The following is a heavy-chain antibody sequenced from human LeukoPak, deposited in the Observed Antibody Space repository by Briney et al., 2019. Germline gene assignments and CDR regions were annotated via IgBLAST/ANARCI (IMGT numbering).Heavy chain of an antibody. Sequence: SETLSLTCIVSGVYIDTNSHYWGWIRQPPGKGLEWIGSIYYSGSTYCNPSLKSRVTIFVDTSKNQFSLKLRSVTAADTAVYYCANRWRGFLDPWGQGTLVTVSS. V-gene: IGHV4-39*01. CDR2: IYYSGST. CDR3: ANRWRGFLDP. D-gene: IGHD2-15*01. J-gene: IGHJ5*02. CDR1: GVYIDTNSHY.